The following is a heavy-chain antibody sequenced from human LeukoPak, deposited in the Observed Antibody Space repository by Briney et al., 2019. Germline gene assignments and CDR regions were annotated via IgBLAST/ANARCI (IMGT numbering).Heavy chain of an antibody. CDR2: ISGSGGST. CDR1: GFTFSGYA. CDR3: AKHLVVAARANWFDP. J-gene: IGHJ5*02. Sequence: PGGSLRLSCAASGFTFSGYAMSWVRQAPGKGLEWVPAISGSGGSTYYADSVKDRFTISRDNSKNTLYLQMNSLRAEDTAVYYCAKHLVVAARANWFDPWGQGTLVTVSS. V-gene: IGHV3-23*01. D-gene: IGHD6-6*01.